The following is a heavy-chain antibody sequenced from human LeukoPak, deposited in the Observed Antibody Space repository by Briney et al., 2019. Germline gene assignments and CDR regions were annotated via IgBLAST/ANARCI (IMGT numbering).Heavy chain of an antibody. D-gene: IGHD6-19*01. Sequence: GRSLRLSCAASGFTFSSYGMHWVRQAPGKGLEWVAVISYDGSNKYYADSVKGRFTISRDNSKNTLCLQMNSLRAEDTAVYYCAKGSWYSSGWHGEGWFDPWGQGTLVTVSS. V-gene: IGHV3-30*18. CDR1: GFTFSSYG. CDR3: AKGSWYSSGWHGEGWFDP. CDR2: ISYDGSNK. J-gene: IGHJ5*02.